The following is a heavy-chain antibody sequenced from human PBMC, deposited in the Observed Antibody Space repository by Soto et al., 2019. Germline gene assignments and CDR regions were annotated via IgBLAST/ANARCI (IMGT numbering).Heavy chain of an antibody. J-gene: IGHJ5*02. Sequence: SETLSLTCTVSGGSISSGGYYWSWIRQHPGKGLEWIGYIYYSGSTYYNPSLKSRVTISVDTSKNQFSLKLSSVTAADTAVYYCARDRRLLPPPRGWFAPWGQGTLVTVSS. CDR1: GGSISSGGYY. D-gene: IGHD3-10*01. CDR2: IYYSGST. CDR3: ARDRRLLPPPRGWFAP. V-gene: IGHV4-31*03.